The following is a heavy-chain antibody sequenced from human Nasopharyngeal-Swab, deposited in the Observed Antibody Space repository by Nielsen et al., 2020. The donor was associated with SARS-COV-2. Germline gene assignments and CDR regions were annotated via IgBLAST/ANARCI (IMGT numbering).Heavy chain of an antibody. CDR1: GFTFSSYA. J-gene: IGHJ6*02. D-gene: IGHD5-18*01. CDR2: TSGSGGST. V-gene: IGHV3-23*01. CDR3: AKGGGYSYYYGMDV. Sequence: GGSLRLSCAASGFTFSSYAMSWVRQAPGQGLEGVSATSGSGGSTYYADSVKGRFTISRDNSKNTLYLQMNSLRAEDTAVYYCAKGGGYSYYYGMDVWGQGTTVTVSS.